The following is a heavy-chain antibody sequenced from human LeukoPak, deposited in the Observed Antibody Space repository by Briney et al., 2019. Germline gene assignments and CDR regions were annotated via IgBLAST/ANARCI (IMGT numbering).Heavy chain of an antibody. CDR1: GYTFTGYY. J-gene: IGHJ4*02. V-gene: IGHV1-2*02. CDR3: ARSPMVRGAIMFFDY. CDR2: INPNSGGT. Sequence: SVTVSCKASGYTFTGYYMHWVRQAPGQGLEWMGWINPNSGGTNYAQKFQGRVTMTRDTSISTAYMELSRLRSDDTAVYYCARSPMVRGAIMFFDYWGQGTLVTVAS. D-gene: IGHD3-10*01.